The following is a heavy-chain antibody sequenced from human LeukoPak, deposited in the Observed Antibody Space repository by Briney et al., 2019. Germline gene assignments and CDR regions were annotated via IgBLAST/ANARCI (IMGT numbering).Heavy chain of an antibody. CDR2: INHSGST. D-gene: IGHD3-10*01. Sequence: PSETLSLTCAVYGGSFSGYYWSWIRQPPGKGLEWIGEINHSGSTNYNPSLKSRVTISVDTSKNQFSLKLSSVTAADTAVYYCARARSGSYIDYYYYYMDVWGKGTTVTISS. J-gene: IGHJ6*03. CDR3: ARARSGSYIDYYYYYMDV. CDR1: GGSFSGYY. V-gene: IGHV4-34*01.